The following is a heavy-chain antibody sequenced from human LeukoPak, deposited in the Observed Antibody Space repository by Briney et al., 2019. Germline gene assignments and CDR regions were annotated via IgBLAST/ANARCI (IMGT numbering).Heavy chain of an antibody. CDR3: ARDWDGVIVDFDY. V-gene: IGHV1-2*02. Sequence: GASVMVSCKTSGYTFTDYYFYWLRQAPGQGLEWMAWIYPNSGATRYAQKFQGRITVTRDTSISTAYMELRTLTPDDTAVYYCARDWDGVIVDFDYWGQGTLVTVSS. D-gene: IGHD3-16*02. CDR1: GYTFTDYY. J-gene: IGHJ4*02. CDR2: IYPNSGAT.